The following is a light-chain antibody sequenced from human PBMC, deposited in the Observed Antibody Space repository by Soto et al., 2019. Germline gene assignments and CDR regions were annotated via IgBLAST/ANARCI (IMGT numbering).Light chain of an antibody. CDR3: QQSYTTPLT. J-gene: IGKJ4*01. CDR2: AAS. CDR1: QSIGSY. V-gene: IGKV1-39*01. Sequence: DNQLTQSPSSISASVGDRVTIACRASQSIGSYSNWFQQKPGKAPRLLIYAASNLQSGVPSRFSGSGSATDFTLTISSLQPEDFATYYCQQSYTTPLTFGGGT.